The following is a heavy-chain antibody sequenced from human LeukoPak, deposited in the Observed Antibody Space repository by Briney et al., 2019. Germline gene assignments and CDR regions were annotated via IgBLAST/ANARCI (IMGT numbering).Heavy chain of an antibody. CDR1: GFTFNNYP. CDR3: AKFSSSYHKALEY. Sequence: GGSLRLSCTASGFTFNNYPMTWVRQAPGKGLEWVSSFSDSGGSTHYADSVKGRFIISRDNSKNTLYLQMNSLRAEDTAMYYCAKFSSSYHKALEYWGQGALVTVCS. D-gene: IGHD2-2*01. V-gene: IGHV3-23*01. CDR2: FSDSGGST. J-gene: IGHJ4*02.